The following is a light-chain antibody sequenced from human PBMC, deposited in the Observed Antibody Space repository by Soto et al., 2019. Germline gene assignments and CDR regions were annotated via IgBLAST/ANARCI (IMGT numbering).Light chain of an antibody. Sequence: DIQMTQSPSTLSASVGDRVTITSRASQSISSWLAWYQQKPGKPPKVLIYGASNLQSGVPPRFSGSGSGTDFTLAISSLQPEDSATYYCLQDINYPWTFGQGTKVDIK. CDR2: GAS. CDR1: QSISSW. J-gene: IGKJ1*01. V-gene: IGKV1-5*01. CDR3: LQDINYPWT.